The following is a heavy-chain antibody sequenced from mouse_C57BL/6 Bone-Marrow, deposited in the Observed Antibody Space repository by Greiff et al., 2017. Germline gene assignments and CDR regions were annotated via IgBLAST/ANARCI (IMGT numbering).Heavy chain of an antibody. J-gene: IGHJ1*03. CDR2: ISSGGSYT. D-gene: IGHD1-1*01. CDR3: ARRYYYGSSYYWYFDV. CDR1: GFTFSSYG. V-gene: IGHV5-6*02. Sequence: EVKLQESGGDLVKPGGSLKLSCAASGFTFSSYGMSWVRQTPDKRLEWVATISSGGSYTYYPDSVKGRFTISRDNAKNTLYLQMSSLKSEDTAMYYCARRYYYGSSYYWYFDVWGTGTTVTVSS.